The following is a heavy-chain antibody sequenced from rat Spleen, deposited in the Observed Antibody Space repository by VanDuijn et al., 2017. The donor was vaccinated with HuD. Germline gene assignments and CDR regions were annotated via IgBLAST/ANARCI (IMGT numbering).Heavy chain of an antibody. Sequence: EVQLVESGGDLVQPGRSLKLSCAASGFTFSNYGMAWVRQAPTKGLEWVATISYDGASTYYPDSVKGRFTISRDNAKSTLYLQMNSLRSEDTATYYCTRENWVLDYWGQGVMVTVSS. J-gene: IGHJ2*01. D-gene: IGHD5-1*01. CDR1: GFTFSNYG. CDR2: ISYDGAST. V-gene: IGHV5-29*01. CDR3: TRENWVLDY.